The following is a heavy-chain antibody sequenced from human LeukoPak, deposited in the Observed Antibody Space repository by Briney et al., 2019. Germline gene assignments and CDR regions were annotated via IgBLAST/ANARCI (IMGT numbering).Heavy chain of an antibody. D-gene: IGHD3-3*01. J-gene: IGHJ3*02. CDR1: GGSISSYY. Sequence: SETLSLTCTVSGGSISSYYWSWIRQPPGKRLEWIGYIYYSGSTNYNPSLKSRVTISVDTSKNQFSLKLSSVTAADTAVYYCARARYDFWSRYYGGDAFDIWGQGTMVTVSS. V-gene: IGHV4-59*01. CDR2: IYYSGST. CDR3: ARARYDFWSRYYGGDAFDI.